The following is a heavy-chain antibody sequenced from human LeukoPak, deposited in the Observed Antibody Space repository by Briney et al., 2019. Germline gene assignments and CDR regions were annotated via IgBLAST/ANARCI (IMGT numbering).Heavy chain of an antibody. J-gene: IGHJ6*03. CDR2: IYYSGST. V-gene: IGHV4-39*07. Sequence: SETLSLTCTVSGGSISSSSYYWGWIRQPPGKGLEWIGSIYYSGSTYYNPSLKSRVTISVDTSKNQFSLKLSSVTAADTAVYYCARRPLDYYYYMDVWGRGTTVTVSS. CDR3: ARRPLDYYYYMDV. CDR1: GGSISSSSYY.